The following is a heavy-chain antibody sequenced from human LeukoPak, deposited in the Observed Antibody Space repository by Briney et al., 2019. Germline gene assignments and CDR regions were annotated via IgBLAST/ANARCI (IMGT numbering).Heavy chain of an antibody. Sequence: SETLSLTCAVYGGSFSGYYWSWIRQPPGKGLGWIGEINHSGSTNYNPSLKSRVTISVDTSKNQFSLKLSSVTAADTAVYYCARGRGDYVLNYYYYYMDVWGKGTTVTVSS. CDR2: INHSGST. CDR1: GGSFSGYY. V-gene: IGHV4-34*01. D-gene: IGHD4-17*01. J-gene: IGHJ6*03. CDR3: ARGRGDYVLNYYYYYMDV.